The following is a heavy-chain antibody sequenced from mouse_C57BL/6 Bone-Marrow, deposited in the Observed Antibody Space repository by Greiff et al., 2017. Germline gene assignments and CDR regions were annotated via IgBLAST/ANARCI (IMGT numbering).Heavy chain of an antibody. CDR3: ARNSPVYYGRDY. Sequence: VKLMESGPGLVQPSQSLSITCTVSGFSLTSYGVHWVRQSPGKGLEWLGVIWSGGSTDYNAGFISRLSISKDNSKGQVLFKRNSLQADDTAIYYCARNSPVYYGRDYWGQGTTLTVSS. CDR1: GFSLTSYG. CDR2: IWSGGST. V-gene: IGHV2-2*01. D-gene: IGHD1-1*01. J-gene: IGHJ2*01.